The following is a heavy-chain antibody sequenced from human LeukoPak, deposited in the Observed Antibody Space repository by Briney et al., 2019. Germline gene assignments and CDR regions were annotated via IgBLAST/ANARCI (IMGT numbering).Heavy chain of an antibody. CDR3: ARDVRATTGDYYYYAMDV. V-gene: IGHV4-39*07. CDR1: GGSISSSRFY. Sequence: SETLSLTCTVSGGSISSSRFYWGWIRQPPGKGLEWIGCIYYSGSTYYNPSLKSRVTISIDTSKNHFSLNLSSVTAADTAVYYCARDVRATTGDYYYYAMDVWGHGTAVTVSS. CDR2: IYYSGST. J-gene: IGHJ6*02. D-gene: IGHD4-17*01.